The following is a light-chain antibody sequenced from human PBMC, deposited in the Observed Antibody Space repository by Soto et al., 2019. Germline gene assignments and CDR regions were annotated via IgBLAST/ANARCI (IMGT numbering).Light chain of an antibody. J-gene: IGKJ4*01. CDR2: GAS. CDR1: QSVSSSY. Sequence: EIVLTQSPGTLSLSPGERATLSCRASQSVSSSYLAWYQQKPGQAPRLLIYGASRRATGITDRFSGSGSGTDFTLTISRLEPEDFAVYYCQQDGSSQLTFGGGTKVEIK. V-gene: IGKV3-20*01. CDR3: QQDGSSQLT.